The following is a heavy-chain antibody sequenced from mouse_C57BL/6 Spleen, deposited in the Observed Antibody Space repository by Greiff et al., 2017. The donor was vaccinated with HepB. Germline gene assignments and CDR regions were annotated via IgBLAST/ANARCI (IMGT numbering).Heavy chain of an antibody. CDR1: GFTFTDYY. CDR3: ARSPYYYGSSGYFDV. CDR2: IRNKANGYTT. D-gene: IGHD1-1*01. Sequence: EVKLMESGGGLVQPGGSLSLSCAASGFTFTDYYMSWVRQPPGKALEWLGFIRNKANGYTTEYSASVKGRFTISRDNSQSILYLQMNALRAEDSATYYCARSPYYYGSSGYFDVWGTGTTVTVSS. J-gene: IGHJ1*03. V-gene: IGHV7-3*01.